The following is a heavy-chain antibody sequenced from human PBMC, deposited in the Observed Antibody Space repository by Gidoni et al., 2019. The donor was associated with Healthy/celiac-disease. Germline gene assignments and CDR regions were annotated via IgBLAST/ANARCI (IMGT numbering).Heavy chain of an antibody. V-gene: IGHV4-39*01. D-gene: IGHD3-22*01. CDR3: ARPAYDSSGYYGGWFDP. J-gene: IGHJ5*02. CDR2: IYYSGST. Sequence: QLQLQESGPGLVKPSATLSLTCTVSGGSISSSSYYWGWIRQPPGKGLEWIGSIYYSGSTYYNPSLKSRVTISVDTSKNQFSLKLGSVTAADTAVYYCARPAYDSSGYYGGWFDPWGQGTLVTVSS. CDR1: GGSISSSSYY.